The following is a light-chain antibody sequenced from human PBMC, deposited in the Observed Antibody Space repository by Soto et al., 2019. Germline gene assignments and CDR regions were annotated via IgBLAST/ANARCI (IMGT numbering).Light chain of an antibody. J-gene: IGKJ1*01. CDR3: QQLHRFPRT. Sequence: DIQLTQSPSFLSASVGDRVTITCRASQDISSYLAWYQQRPGKVPRFLTHSASTVQSGAPSSFSDTVSGTTFTLTISRLQPEDIATYYCQQLHRFPRTFGQGTKGEV. CDR2: SAS. V-gene: IGKV1-9*01. CDR1: QDISSY.